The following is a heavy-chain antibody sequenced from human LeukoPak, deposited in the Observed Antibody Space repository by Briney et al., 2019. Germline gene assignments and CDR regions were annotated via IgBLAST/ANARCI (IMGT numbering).Heavy chain of an antibody. CDR1: GYTFTSYV. CDR3: ARASTPKVGATIYYFDY. CDR2: INTNTGNP. D-gene: IGHD1-26*01. J-gene: IGHJ4*02. V-gene: IGHV7-4-1*02. Sequence: GASVKISCKAFGYTFTSYVLNWVRQAPGQGLECMGWINTNTGNPTYAQGFTGRFVFSLDTSVSTAYLQISSLKAEDSALYYCARASTPKVGATIYYFDYWGQGTLVTVSS.